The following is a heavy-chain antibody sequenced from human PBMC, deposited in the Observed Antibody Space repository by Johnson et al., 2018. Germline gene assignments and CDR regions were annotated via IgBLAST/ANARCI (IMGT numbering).Heavy chain of an antibody. Sequence: VQLLESGGGVVQPGRSLRLSCAASGFTFSSYGMHWVRQAPGKGLEWVAVISYDESNKYYADSVKGRFTMSRDNSKNTLYLQMNSLTADDTAVYYCARVCGGGGRREAMDVWGKGTTVTVSS. CDR1: GFTFSSYG. J-gene: IGHJ6*03. CDR2: ISYDESNK. CDR3: ARVCGGGGRREAMDV. V-gene: IGHV3-30*03. D-gene: IGHD2-21*01.